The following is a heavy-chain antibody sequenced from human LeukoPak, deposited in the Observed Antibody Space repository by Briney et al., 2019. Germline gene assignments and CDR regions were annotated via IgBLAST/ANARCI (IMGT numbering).Heavy chain of an antibody. J-gene: IGHJ3*02. CDR2: INPNIGDT. V-gene: IGHV1-2*02. CDR3: ARDRVSYGDPGYAFDI. CDR1: GYTFTSHY. D-gene: IGHD4-17*01. Sequence: ASVKVSCKASGYTFTSHYLHWVRQAPGQGLEWMGWINPNIGDTNYAQKIQGRVTMTRDTSINTVYMELSRLRSDDTAVYYCARDRVSYGDPGYAFDIWGQGTMVTVSS.